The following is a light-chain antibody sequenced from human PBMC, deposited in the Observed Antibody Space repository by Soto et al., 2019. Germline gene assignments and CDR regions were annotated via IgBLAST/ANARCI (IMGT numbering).Light chain of an antibody. CDR2: GAS. CDR1: QSISSY. J-gene: IGKJ1*01. Sequence: EIVLTQSPATLSLSPGERATLSCRASQSISSYLAWYQQKPGQAPRLLIYGASSRATGIPDRFSGSGSGTDFTLTISRLEPEDFAVYYCQHEGTFGQGTKVDIK. CDR3: QHEGT. V-gene: IGKV3-20*01.